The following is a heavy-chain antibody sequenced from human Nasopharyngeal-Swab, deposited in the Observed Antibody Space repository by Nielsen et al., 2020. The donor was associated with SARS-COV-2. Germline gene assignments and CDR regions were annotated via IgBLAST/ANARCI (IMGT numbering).Heavy chain of an antibody. J-gene: IGHJ3*02. CDR3: ARSRGRDGYNYAFDI. Sequence: WIRQPPGKGLEWVSVIYSGGSTYYADSVKGRFTIFRDNSKNTLYLQMNSLRAEDTAVYYCARSRGRDGYNYAFDIWGQGTMVTISS. V-gene: IGHV3-53*01. D-gene: IGHD5-24*01. CDR2: IYSGGST.